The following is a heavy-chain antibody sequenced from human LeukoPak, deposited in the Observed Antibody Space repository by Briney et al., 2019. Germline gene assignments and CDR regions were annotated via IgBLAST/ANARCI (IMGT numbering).Heavy chain of an antibody. Sequence: GGSLRLSCAASGFTFSSYWMHWVRQAPGKGLVWVSRINSDGSSTSYADSVKGRFTISRDNAKNTLYLQMNSLRAEDTAVYYCAREYKTRYYYYGMDVWGQGTTVTVSS. CDR3: AREYKTRYYYYGMDV. V-gene: IGHV3-74*01. CDR1: GFTFSSYW. D-gene: IGHD1-14*01. J-gene: IGHJ6*02. CDR2: INSDGSST.